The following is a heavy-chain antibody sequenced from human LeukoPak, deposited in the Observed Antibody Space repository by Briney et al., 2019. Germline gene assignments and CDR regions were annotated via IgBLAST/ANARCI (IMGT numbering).Heavy chain of an antibody. V-gene: IGHV1-2*02. CDR3: AIMGDTFDI. CDR1: GYTFTGYY. CDR2: INPDNADT. D-gene: IGHD2-8*01. J-gene: IGHJ3*02. Sequence: ASVKVSCKASGYTFTGYYMHWVRQAPGQGLEWMGSINPDNADTNYAQNFQGRVTMTRDTSLNTAYTDLSRLRSDDTAVYYCAIMGDTFDIWGQGTMVTVSS.